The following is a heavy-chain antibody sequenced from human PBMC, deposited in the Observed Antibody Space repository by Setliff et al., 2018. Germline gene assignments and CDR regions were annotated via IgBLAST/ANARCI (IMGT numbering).Heavy chain of an antibody. CDR3: ARDNTIVGATDY. V-gene: IGHV4-61*02. Sequence: PSETLSLTCTVSGGSMSSGPNYWSWIRQPAGEGLEWIGRLHTSGTTDYNPSLKGRVTISADTSTNHFSLKLTSVTAADTAVYYCARDNTIVGATDYWGQGALVTVSS. J-gene: IGHJ4*02. CDR2: LHTSGTT. D-gene: IGHD1-26*01. CDR1: GGSMSSGPNY.